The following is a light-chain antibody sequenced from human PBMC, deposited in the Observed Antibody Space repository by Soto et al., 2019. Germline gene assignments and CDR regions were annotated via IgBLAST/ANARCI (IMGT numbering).Light chain of an antibody. V-gene: IGKV3-15*01. Sequence: EIVMTQSPATLSVSPGERATLSCRASQSVNNYLAWYQQKPDQAPRLLIYGASTRATGIPARFSGSGSGTEFTLTISSLQSEDFAVYYCQQYNNWPPYTFGQGTKVEIK. CDR3: QQYNNWPPYT. CDR1: QSVNNY. CDR2: GAS. J-gene: IGKJ2*01.